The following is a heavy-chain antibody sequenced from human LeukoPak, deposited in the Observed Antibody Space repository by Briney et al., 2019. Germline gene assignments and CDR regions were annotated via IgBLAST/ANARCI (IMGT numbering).Heavy chain of an antibody. CDR1: GFTSEDYA. Sequence: HPGGSLRLSCAASGFTSEDYAMHWVRQAPGKGLEWVSRISWNSGSIGYADSVKGRFTISRDNAKNSLYLQMNSLRAEDMALYYCAKDREAVAGEIDYWGQGTLVTVSS. D-gene: IGHD6-19*01. V-gene: IGHV3-9*02. CDR2: ISWNSGSI. CDR3: AKDREAVAGEIDY. J-gene: IGHJ4*02.